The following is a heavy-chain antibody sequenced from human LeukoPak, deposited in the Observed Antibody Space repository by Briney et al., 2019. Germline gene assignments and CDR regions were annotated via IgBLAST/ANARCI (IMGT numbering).Heavy chain of an antibody. Sequence: GGSLRLSCVVSGFTFSTYAMSWVRQAPGKGLECVSVISASGGKTYYADSVKGRFTISRDTSKTTISLQMNSLRVEDSAVYYCAKWTRTTLFRGDRARFDSWGQGTLVTVSS. CDR2: ISASGGKT. CDR3: AKWTRTTLFRGDRARFDS. J-gene: IGHJ4*02. D-gene: IGHD3-10*01. V-gene: IGHV3-23*01. CDR1: GFTFSTYA.